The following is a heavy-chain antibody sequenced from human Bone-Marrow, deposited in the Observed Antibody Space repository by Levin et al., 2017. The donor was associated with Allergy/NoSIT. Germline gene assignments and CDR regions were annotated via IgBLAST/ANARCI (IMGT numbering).Heavy chain of an antibody. D-gene: IGHD3-22*01. V-gene: IGHV3-48*02. CDR3: ARDPAGGYYNSSGYSGDR. Sequence: GESLKISCAASGFTFRHYTMNWVRQAPGKGLEWVSRITSSGDGTYYADSVKGRFTISRDNAKNSLYLQLNRLRDEDTAMYYCARDPAGGYYNSSGYSGDRWGQGTLVTVSS. CDR1: GFTFRHYT. J-gene: IGHJ5*02. CDR2: ITSSGDGT.